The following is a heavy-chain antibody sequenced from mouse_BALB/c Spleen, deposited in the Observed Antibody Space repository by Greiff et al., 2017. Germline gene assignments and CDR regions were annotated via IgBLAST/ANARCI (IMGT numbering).Heavy chain of an antibody. J-gene: IGHJ2*01. CDR1: GFNIKDYY. CDR2: IDPENGNT. CDR3: ARGYYGSSHFDY. D-gene: IGHD1-1*01. Sequence: EVQLQQSGAELVRPGALVKLSCKASGFNIKDYYMHWVKQRPEQGLEWIGWIDPENGNTIYDPKFQGKASITADTSSNTAYLQLSSLTSEDTAVYYCARGYYGSSHFDYWGQGTTLTVSA. V-gene: IGHV14-1*02.